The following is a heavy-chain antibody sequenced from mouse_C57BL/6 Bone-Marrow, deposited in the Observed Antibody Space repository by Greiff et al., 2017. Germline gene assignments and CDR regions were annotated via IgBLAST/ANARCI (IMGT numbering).Heavy chain of an antibody. CDR1: GYTFTSYW. CDR3: ARFDY. J-gene: IGHJ2*01. Sequence: VQLQQPGAELVRPGTSVKLSCKASGYTFTSYWMHWVKQRPGQGLEWIGVIDPSDSYTNYNQKFKGKATLTVDTSSITAYMQLSSLTSEDSAVYYCARFDYWGQGTTLTVSS. CDR2: IDPSDSYT. V-gene: IGHV1-59*01.